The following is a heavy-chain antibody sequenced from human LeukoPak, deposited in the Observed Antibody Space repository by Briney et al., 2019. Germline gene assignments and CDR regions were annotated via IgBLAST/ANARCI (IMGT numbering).Heavy chain of an antibody. Sequence: PGGSLRLSCAASAFVFSNYNMNWVRQAPGKRLEWISYISHSSSAMYYADSVKGRFTISRDNAKNSLFLQMSSLRAEDTALYYCARGTVTQDWYFDLWGRGTLVTVSS. CDR3: ARGTVTQDWYFDL. CDR2: ISHSSSAM. CDR1: AFVFSNYN. V-gene: IGHV3-48*01. D-gene: IGHD4-17*01. J-gene: IGHJ2*01.